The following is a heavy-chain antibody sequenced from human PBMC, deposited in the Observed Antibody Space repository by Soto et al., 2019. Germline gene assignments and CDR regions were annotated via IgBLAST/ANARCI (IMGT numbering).Heavy chain of an antibody. CDR3: AKEGPITNWYFDY. D-gene: IGHD1-1*01. J-gene: IGHJ4*02. Sequence: QVQLVESEGGVVQPGRSLRLSCAASGFTFSNYGMHWVRQAPGKGLEWVTGISYDGNVAYYADSVKGRFTSSRDSSKNTLYLQMNSLRTEDTAVYYCAKEGPITNWYFDYWGKGTLVTVSA. V-gene: IGHV3-30*18. CDR2: ISYDGNVA. CDR1: GFTFSNYG.